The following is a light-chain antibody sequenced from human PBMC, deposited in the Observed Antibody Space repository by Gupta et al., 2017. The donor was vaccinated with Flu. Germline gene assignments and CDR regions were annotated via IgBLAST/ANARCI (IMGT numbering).Light chain of an antibody. V-gene: IGKV3-20*01. CDR3: QQYGSSPRYS. CDR1: QCFSSSY. J-gene: IGKJ2*03. Sequence: EIVLTQSPGTLSLSPGERATLTCRASQCFSSSYFAGYQQKPGQEPRILSYGAASRATGILDRLSGSGSATEFTPTISRMEPEDFAVYYCQQYGSSPRYSFGQGTKLEIK. CDR2: GAA.